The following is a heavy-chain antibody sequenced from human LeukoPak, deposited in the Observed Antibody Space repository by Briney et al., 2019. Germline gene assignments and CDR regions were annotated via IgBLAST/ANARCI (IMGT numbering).Heavy chain of an antibody. V-gene: IGHV5-51*01. J-gene: IGHJ6*02. CDR3: ARHRAFFLGYYGMDV. D-gene: IGHD2/OR15-2a*01. CDR1: GYSFTSYW. CDR2: IYPGDFDT. Sequence: GESLKISCKGSGYSFTSYWIGWVRQMPGKGLEWMGIIYPGDFDTRYSPSFQGQVTISADKSISTAYLQWSSLKASGTAMYYCARHRAFFLGYYGMDVWGQGTTVTVSS.